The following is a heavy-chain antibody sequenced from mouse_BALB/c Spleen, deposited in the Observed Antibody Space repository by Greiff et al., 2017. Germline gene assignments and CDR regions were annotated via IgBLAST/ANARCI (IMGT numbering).Heavy chain of an antibody. V-gene: IGHV1S56*01. CDR2: IYPGDGST. CDR3: ARYGYGYYFDY. CDR1: GYTFTSYY. J-gene: IGHJ2*01. D-gene: IGHD1-2*01. Sequence: QVHVKQSGPELVKPGASVKMSCKASGYTFTSYYIHWVKQRPGQGLEWIGWIYPGDGSTKYNEKFKGKTTLTADKSSSTAYMLLSSLTSEDSAIYFCARYGYGYYFDYWGQGTTLTVSS.